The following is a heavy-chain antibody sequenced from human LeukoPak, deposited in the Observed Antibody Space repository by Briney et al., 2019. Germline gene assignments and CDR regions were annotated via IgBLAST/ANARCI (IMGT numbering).Heavy chain of an antibody. V-gene: IGHV3-53*01. J-gene: IGHJ3*02. Sequence: GGSLRLSCAASGFTVSSNYMSWVRQAPGKGLEWVSVIYSGGSTYHSGSVKGRFTISRDNSKITLYLQMNSLRAEDTAVYYCAIANHRRAPYAFDIWGQGTMVTVSS. CDR2: IYSGGST. D-gene: IGHD1-14*01. CDR1: GFTVSSNY. CDR3: AIANHRRAPYAFDI.